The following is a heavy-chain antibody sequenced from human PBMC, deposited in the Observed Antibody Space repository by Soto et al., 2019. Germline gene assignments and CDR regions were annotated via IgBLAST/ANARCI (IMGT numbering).Heavy chain of an antibody. V-gene: IGHV4-39*01. CDR3: AGTGGLTTVVTLWY. CDR2: IYYSGRT. D-gene: IGHD4-17*01. J-gene: IGHJ4*02. CDR1: GGSISSSSYY. Sequence: QLQLQESGPGLVKPSETLSLTCTVSGGSISSSSYYWGWIRQPPGKGLEWIGSIYYSGRTYYNPSLKSRVTISVDTSKNQFSLKRSSVTAAYTAVYYCAGTGGLTTVVTLWYCGQGTLVTVSS.